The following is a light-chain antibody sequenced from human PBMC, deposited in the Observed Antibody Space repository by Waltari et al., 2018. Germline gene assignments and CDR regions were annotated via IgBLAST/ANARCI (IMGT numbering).Light chain of an antibody. V-gene: IGLV1-51*02. CDR2: ENN. CDR3: GTWDSSLTAGV. J-gene: IGLJ2*01. CDR1: SSNIGSNR. Sequence: QSVLTQPPSVSAAPGQKVTISCSGSSSNIGSNRVSWYQQFPGTAPKLPIYENNRRPSGTPDRFSGSKSGTSATLDITGLQTGDEADYYCGTWDSSLTAGVFGGGTKLTVL.